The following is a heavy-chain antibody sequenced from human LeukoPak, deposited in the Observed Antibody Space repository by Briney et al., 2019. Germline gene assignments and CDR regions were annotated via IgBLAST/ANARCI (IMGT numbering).Heavy chain of an antibody. V-gene: IGHV3-30*04. D-gene: IGHD2/OR15-2a*01. J-gene: IGHJ6*03. CDR2: ISYDGSNK. CDR1: GFTFSSYA. CDR3: ARASIWPLYYYYYMDV. Sequence: GGSLRLSCAASGFTFSSYAMHWVRQAPGKGLEWVAVISYDGSNKYYADSVKGRFTISRDNSKNTLYLQMNSLRAEDTAVYYCARASIWPLYYYYYMDVWGKGTTVTVSS.